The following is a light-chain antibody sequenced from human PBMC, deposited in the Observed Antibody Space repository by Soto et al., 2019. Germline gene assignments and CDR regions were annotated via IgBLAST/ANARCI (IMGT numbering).Light chain of an antibody. V-gene: IGKV3-15*01. CDR1: QSVSSK. J-gene: IGKJ1*01. CDR2: GAA. Sequence: IVLTQSPATLSLSPGKRASLSCRASQSVSSKLAWYQQKPGQAPRLLIYGAATRATGIPARFSGSGSGTEFTLTISSLQSADFAVYYCQQYNNWPRTFGQGTKVDI. CDR3: QQYNNWPRT.